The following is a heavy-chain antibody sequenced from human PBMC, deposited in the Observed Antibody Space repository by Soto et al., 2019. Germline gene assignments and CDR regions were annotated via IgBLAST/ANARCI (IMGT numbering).Heavy chain of an antibody. V-gene: IGHV3-23*01. J-gene: IGHJ6*02. CDR3: AKDSQITMLPDV. Sequence: EVQLLESGGGLVQPGGSLRLSCAASGFTFTNYAMSWVRQAPGKGLEWVSAISGSGDSTYYAGSVKSRFTISSDNSKNTLYLQMNILRAEDTAVYYCAKDSQITMLPDVWGQGTTFTVS. CDR2: ISGSGDST. CDR1: GFTFTNYA. D-gene: IGHD3-10*01.